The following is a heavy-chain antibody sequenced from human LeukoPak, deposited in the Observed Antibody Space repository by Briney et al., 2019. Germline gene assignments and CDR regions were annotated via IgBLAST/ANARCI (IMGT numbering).Heavy chain of an antibody. D-gene: IGHD6-19*01. CDR2: ISGSGGST. J-gene: IGHJ4*02. Sequence: PGGSLRLSCAASGFTFSSYAMSWVRQAPGKGLEWVSAISGSGGSTYYADSVKGRFTISRDNSKNTLYLQMNSLRAEDTAVYYCAKDFPRRIAVAGTEDHYWGQGTLVTVSS. CDR1: GFTFSSYA. V-gene: IGHV3-23*01. CDR3: AKDFPRRIAVAGTEDHY.